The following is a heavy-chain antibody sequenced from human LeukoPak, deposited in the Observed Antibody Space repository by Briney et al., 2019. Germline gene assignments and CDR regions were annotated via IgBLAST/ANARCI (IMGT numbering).Heavy chain of an antibody. CDR1: GFTLSDYY. D-gene: IGHD3-22*01. CDR3: ARVAGYYYDSSGPFDY. CDR2: ISSSGSTI. V-gene: IGHV3-11*04. Sequence: GGSLRLSCAASGFTLSDYYMSWIRQAPGKGLEWVSYISSSGSTIYYADSVKGRFTISRDNAKNSLYLQMNSLRAEDTAVYYCARVAGYYYDSSGPFDYWGQGTLVTVSS. J-gene: IGHJ4*02.